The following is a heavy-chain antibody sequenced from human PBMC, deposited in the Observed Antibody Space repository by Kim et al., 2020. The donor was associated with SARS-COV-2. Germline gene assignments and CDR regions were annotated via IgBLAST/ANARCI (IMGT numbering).Heavy chain of an antibody. CDR1: GFNVSSNY. J-gene: IGHJ6*02. V-gene: IGHV3-53*01. CDR2: IYSGGTT. CDR3: ARDRHITMVRGVIIYYYGMDV. D-gene: IGHD3-10*01. Sequence: GGSLRLSCAASGFNVSSNYMSWVRQAPGKGLERVSVIYSGGTTYYADSVKGRFTISRVNSKNTIYLQMNSLRAEDTAVYYCARDRHITMVRGVIIYYYGMDVWGQGTTVTVSS.